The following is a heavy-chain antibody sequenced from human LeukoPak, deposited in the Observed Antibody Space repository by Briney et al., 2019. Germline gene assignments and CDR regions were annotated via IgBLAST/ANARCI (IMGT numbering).Heavy chain of an antibody. J-gene: IGHJ3*02. CDR1: GGSISSSSHY. CDR2: IYYSGST. Sequence: SETLSLTCTVSGGSISSSSHYWGWIRQPPGKGLDWIGSIYYSGSTYYNPSLMSRVTISVDTSKNQFSLKLSSVTAADTAMYYCARDPPYYDDSSGYYSGNAFDIWGQGTMVTVSS. CDR3: ARDPPYYDDSSGYYSGNAFDI. V-gene: IGHV4-39*02. D-gene: IGHD3-22*01.